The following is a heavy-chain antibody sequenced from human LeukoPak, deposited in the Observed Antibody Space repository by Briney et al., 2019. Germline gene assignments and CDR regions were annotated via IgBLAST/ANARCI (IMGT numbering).Heavy chain of an antibody. V-gene: IGHV3-30*03. D-gene: IGHD3-9*01. Sequence: GGSLRLSCAASGFTFSTYAMHWVRQAPGKGLEWVAVISYDGSNKYSADSVKGRFSTSRDNSKNTLYLQMNSLGAEDTAVYYCATAELRYFDWLSPPVDYWGQGTLVTVSS. CDR3: ATAELRYFDWLSPPVDY. CDR2: ISYDGSNK. J-gene: IGHJ4*02. CDR1: GFTFSTYA.